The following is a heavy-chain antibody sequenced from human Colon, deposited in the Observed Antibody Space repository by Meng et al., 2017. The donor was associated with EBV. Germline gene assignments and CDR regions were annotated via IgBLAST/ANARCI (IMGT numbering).Heavy chain of an antibody. D-gene: IGHD2-2*01. CDR2: VYHRGDT. CDR1: GDSISSDIW. V-gene: IGHV4-4*02. J-gene: IGHJ4*02. Sequence: QVQLQESGPGLVKPSGTLSLTCTVSGDSISSDIWWSWVRQPPGKGLEWIGEVYHRGDTNYNPSLKSRVDISVDTSKNQFSLKLSSVTAADTAVYFCARGELLWDYWGQGPLVTVDS. CDR3: ARGELLWDY.